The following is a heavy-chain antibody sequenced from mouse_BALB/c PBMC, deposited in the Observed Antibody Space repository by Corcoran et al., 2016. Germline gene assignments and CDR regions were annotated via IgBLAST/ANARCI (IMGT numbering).Heavy chain of an antibody. D-gene: IGHD1-1*01. CDR3: ATYYYGSRDAMED. CDR2: INPYNDGT. J-gene: IGHJ4*01. Sequence: EVQLQQSGPELVKPGASVKMSCKASGYTFTSYVMHWVKQKPGQGLEWIGYINPYNDGTKYNEKFKGKATLTSDKSSSTAYMELSRLTSEDSAVYYCATYYYGSRDAMEDWGQGTAVTVAS. CDR1: GYTFTSYV. V-gene: IGHV1S136*01.